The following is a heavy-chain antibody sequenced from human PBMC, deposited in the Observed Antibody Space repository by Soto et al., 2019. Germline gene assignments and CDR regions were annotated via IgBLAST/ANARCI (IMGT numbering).Heavy chain of an antibody. Sequence: GESLKISCKGSGYSFTSYWIGWVRQMPGKGLEWMGIIYPSDSDTRYSPSFQGQVTISADKSISTAYLQWSSLKASDTAMYYCASFGNYYYYGMDVWGKGTTVTLSS. CDR3: ASFGNYYYYGMDV. D-gene: IGHD3-10*01. CDR2: IYPSDSDT. J-gene: IGHJ6*04. V-gene: IGHV5-51*01. CDR1: GYSFTSYW.